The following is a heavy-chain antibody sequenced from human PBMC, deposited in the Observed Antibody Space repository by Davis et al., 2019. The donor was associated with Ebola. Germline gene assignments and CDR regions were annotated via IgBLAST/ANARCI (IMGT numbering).Heavy chain of an antibody. Sequence: ETLSLTCNVSGGSISNYYWSWIRQPPGKGLEWIGYIFHNARTSYNPSLESRVTISVDTTKNQVSLKVTSVTAADTAMYYCAREGRWGQGTMVTVSS. CDR1: GGSISNYY. J-gene: IGHJ3*01. V-gene: IGHV4-59*01. CDR2: IFHNART. CDR3: AREGR.